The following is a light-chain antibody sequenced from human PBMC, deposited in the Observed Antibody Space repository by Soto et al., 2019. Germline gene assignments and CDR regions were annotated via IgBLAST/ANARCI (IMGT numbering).Light chain of an antibody. CDR2: DAS. CDR1: QSVSTF. V-gene: IGKV3-11*01. Sequence: EIVLTQSPATLSLSPGERATLSCRASQSVSTFLAWYQQKPGQAPRLPIYDASNRATGIPARFSGSGSGTDFTLTISNLEPEDFAVYYCQHRSDWPLTFGGGTKVEI. J-gene: IGKJ4*01. CDR3: QHRSDWPLT.